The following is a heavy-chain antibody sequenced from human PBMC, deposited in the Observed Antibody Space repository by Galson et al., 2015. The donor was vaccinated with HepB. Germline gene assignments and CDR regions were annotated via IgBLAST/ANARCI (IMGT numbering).Heavy chain of an antibody. CDR2: IDPSGGST. CDR3: ARFSGGGDNAPLDY. V-gene: IGHV1-46*01. CDR1: GYRFTRYY. J-gene: IGHJ4*02. D-gene: IGHD4-17*01. Sequence: SVKVSCKASGYRFTRYYIHWIRQAPGQGLEWMGIIDPSGGSTTYAQKFQGRVTMTRDTSTSTVYMELTRLRSEDTAMYYCARFSGGGDNAPLDYWGQGTLVTVSS.